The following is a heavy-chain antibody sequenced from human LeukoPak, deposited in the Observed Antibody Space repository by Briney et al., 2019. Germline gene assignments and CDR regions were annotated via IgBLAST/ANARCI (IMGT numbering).Heavy chain of an antibody. CDR3: ARDPSSWYYYYMDV. D-gene: IGHD6-13*01. J-gene: IGHJ6*03. CDR1: GFTFSSYA. Sequence: GSLRLSCAASGFTFSSYAMSWVRQAPGKGLEWVSAISGSGGSTYYADSVKGRFTISRDNSKNSLYLQMNSLRAEDTAVYYCARDPSSWYYYYMDVWGKGTTVTVSS. CDR2: ISGSGGST. V-gene: IGHV3-23*01.